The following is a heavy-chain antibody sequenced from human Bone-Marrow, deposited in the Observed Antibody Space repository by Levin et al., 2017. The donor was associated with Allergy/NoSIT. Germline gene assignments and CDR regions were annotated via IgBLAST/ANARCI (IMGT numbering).Heavy chain of an antibody. CDR2: IIPIFDSA. CDR3: ATTGIASAANYFGY. CDR1: GGTFSSHG. V-gene: IGHV1-69*13. J-gene: IGHJ4*02. D-gene: IGHD2-2*01. Sequence: ASVKVSCKASGGTFSSHGISWVRQAPGQGLEWMGGIIPIFDSANYAQNFHGRLTITADESTSTAYMELSSLRSEDTALYYCATTGIASAANYFGYWGQGTLVTVSS.